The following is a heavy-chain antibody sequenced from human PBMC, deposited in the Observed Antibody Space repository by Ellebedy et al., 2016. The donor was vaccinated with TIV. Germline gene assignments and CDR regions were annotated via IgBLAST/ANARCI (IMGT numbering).Heavy chain of an antibody. CDR2: INPSGGST. CDR1: GYTFTSYY. J-gene: IGHJ4*02. CDR3: AREEVTHGSGSYYGY. D-gene: IGHD3-10*01. V-gene: IGHV1-46*01. Sequence: ASVKVSXXASGYTFTSYYMHWVRQAPGQGLEWMGIINPSGGSTSYAQKFQGRVTMTRDTSTSTVYMELSSLRSEDTAVYYCAREEVTHGSGSYYGYWGQGTLVTVSS.